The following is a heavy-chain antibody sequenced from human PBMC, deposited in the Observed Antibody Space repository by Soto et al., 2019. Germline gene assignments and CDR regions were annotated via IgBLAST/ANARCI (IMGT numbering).Heavy chain of an antibody. CDR2: ISGSGGST. J-gene: IGHJ4*02. Sequence: EVQLLESGGGLVQPGGSLRLSCAASGFTFSSYAMSWVRQAPEKGLEWVSAISGSGGSTYYADSVKGRFTISRDNSKNTLYLQMNSLRAEDTAVYYCAKDNDFWSGYSDYWGQGTLVTVSS. D-gene: IGHD3-3*01. CDR1: GFTFSSYA. V-gene: IGHV3-23*01. CDR3: AKDNDFWSGYSDY.